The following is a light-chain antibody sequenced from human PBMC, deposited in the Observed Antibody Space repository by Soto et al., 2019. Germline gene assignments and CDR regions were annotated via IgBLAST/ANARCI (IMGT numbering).Light chain of an antibody. V-gene: IGLV2-14*01. CDR1: TSDVGGYNY. CDR2: EVT. Sequence: QALRTEPASVSGSLGQSITISCTGTTSDVGGYNYVSWYQQHPGKAPILMIYEVTNRPSGVSNRFSGSKSGNTASLTISGLQVEDEAEYYCGSYTGSITYVFGTGTKV. CDR3: GSYTGSITYV. J-gene: IGLJ1*01.